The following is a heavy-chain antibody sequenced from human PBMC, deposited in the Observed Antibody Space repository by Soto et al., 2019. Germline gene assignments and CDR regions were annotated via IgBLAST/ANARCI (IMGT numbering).Heavy chain of an antibody. V-gene: IGHV1-18*01. J-gene: IGHJ5*02. D-gene: IGHD3-3*01. CDR2: ISAYNGNT. CDR3: ARDRTPVKGYDFWSGYYPNWFDP. Sequence: ASVKVSCKASGYTFTSYGISWVRQAPGQGLEWMGWISAYNGNTNYAQKLQGRVTMTTDTSTSTAYMELRSLRSDDTAVYYCARDRTPVKGYDFWSGYYPNWFDPGGQVTLVTV. CDR1: GYTFTSYG.